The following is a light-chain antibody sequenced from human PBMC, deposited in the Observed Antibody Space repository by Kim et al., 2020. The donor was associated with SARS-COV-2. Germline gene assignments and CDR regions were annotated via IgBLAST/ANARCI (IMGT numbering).Light chain of an antibody. V-gene: IGKV3-15*01. J-gene: IGKJ4*01. CDR2: RAS. CDR1: QTVDSN. Sequence: EIVMTQSPATLSVSPGERVTLSCRASQTVDSNLAWYQQKGGQPPRLLIYRASTRATDIPDRFSGSGSGTEFTLTIHSLRSEDSVNYYCQQYSRWPLTFGGGTKVDIK. CDR3: QQYSRWPLT.